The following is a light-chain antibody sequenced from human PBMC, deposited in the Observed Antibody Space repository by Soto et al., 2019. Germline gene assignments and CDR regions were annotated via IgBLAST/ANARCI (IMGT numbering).Light chain of an antibody. CDR3: QQYNTYSPWT. CDR1: QSISTW. CDR2: KTS. J-gene: IGKJ1*01. V-gene: IGKV1-5*03. Sequence: DIQMTQSPFTLSASVGDRVTITCRASQSISTWLAWYQQKPGRAPNLLIYKTSSLERGVPSRFSGSGSGTEFTLTISSLQPDDFATYYCQQYNTYSPWTFGQGTKVEIK.